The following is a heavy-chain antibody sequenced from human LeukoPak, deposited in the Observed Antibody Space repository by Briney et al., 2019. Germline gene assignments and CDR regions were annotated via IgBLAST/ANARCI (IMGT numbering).Heavy chain of an antibody. Sequence: GRSLRLSCAASGFTFRTYAMNWVRQAPGKGLEWVAVISDDGSNKYYAESVKGQFTISRDNSKNTLYLQMNSLRAEDTAVYYCARALSTTAFDYWGQGTLVTVSS. CDR1: GFTFRTYA. CDR3: ARALSTTAFDY. CDR2: ISDDGSNK. V-gene: IGHV3-30*04. D-gene: IGHD4-17*01. J-gene: IGHJ4*02.